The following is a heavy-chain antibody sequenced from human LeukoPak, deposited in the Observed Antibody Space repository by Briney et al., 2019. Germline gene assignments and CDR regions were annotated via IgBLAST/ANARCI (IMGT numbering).Heavy chain of an antibody. CDR3: ARDRWFGEFDAFDI. D-gene: IGHD3-10*01. CDR1: GFTFSSYS. J-gene: IGHJ3*02. V-gene: IGHV3-48*01. Sequence: PGGSLRLSCAASGFTFSSYSMNWVRQAPGKGLEWVSYISSSSSTIYYADSVKGRFIISRDNAKNSLYLQMNSLRAEDTAVYYCARDRWFGEFDAFDIWGQGTMVTVSS. CDR2: ISSSSSTI.